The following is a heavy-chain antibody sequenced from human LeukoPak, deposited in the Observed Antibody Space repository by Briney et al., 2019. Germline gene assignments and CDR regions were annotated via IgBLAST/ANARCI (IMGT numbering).Heavy chain of an antibody. V-gene: IGHV3-23*01. CDR1: GFTFSSYA. Sequence: GGSLGLSCVTSGFTFSSYAMSWVRQAPGEGLEWVSVISGSGGTTYYADSVKGRFTISRDNSKSTLYLQMKSLRAEDTAVYYCAKDTSGSTSYSYHYGMDVWGQGTTVTVSS. CDR3: AKDTSGSTSYSYHYGMDV. D-gene: IGHD1-26*01. CDR2: ISGSGGTT. J-gene: IGHJ6*02.